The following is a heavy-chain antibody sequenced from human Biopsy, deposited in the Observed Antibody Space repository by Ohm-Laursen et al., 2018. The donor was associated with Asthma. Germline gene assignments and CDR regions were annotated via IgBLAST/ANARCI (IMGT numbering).Heavy chain of an antibody. CDR1: GYPFIGYR. Sequence: SVKVSCKASGYPFIGYRIHWMRQAPGQGLEWMGRINPNSGATNYAQKFQGRVTMTRDTSISTAYMEVSRLRSDDTAVYYCARGQKSAGDRWFDPWGQGTLVTASS. V-gene: IGHV1-2*06. CDR2: INPNSGAT. J-gene: IGHJ5*02. CDR3: ARGQKSAGDRWFDP. D-gene: IGHD6-13*01.